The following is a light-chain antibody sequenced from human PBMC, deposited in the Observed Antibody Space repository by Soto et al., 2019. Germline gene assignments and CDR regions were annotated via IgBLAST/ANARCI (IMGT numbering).Light chain of an antibody. J-gene: IGLJ2*01. Sequence: SYELTQPPSVSVSPGQTATITCSGDKLGDKYACWFQQKAGQSPVLVIYQDTKRPSGMPERFSGSNSGNTATLTISGTQAMDEADYYCQAWDSSTAVFGGGTKVTVL. CDR3: QAWDSSTAV. V-gene: IGLV3-1*01. CDR1: KLGDKY. CDR2: QDT.